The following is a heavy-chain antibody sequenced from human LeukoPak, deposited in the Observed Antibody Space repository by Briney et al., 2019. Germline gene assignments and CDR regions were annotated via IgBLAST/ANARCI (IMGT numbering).Heavy chain of an antibody. V-gene: IGHV3-48*02. J-gene: IGHJ5*02. Sequence: PGGSLRLSCAASGFTFSSYSMNWVRQAPGKGLEWVSYISSSSSTIYYTDSVKGRFTISRDNAKNSLYLQMNSRRDEDTAVYYCARDFSRYCSSSSCANWFDPWGQGTLVTVSS. CDR2: ISSSSSTI. CDR1: GFTFSSYS. CDR3: ARDFSRYCSSSSCANWFDP. D-gene: IGHD2-2*01.